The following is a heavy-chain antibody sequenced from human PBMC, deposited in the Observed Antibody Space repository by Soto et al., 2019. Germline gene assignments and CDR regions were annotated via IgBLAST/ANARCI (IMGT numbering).Heavy chain of an antibody. Sequence: QVQLVESGGGVVQPGRSLRLSCAASGFTFNAYGMHWARQAPGKGLEWVAGISSDGNNKYYADSVKGRFTISRDNSKNTLYLQMNSLRTDDTAVYYCAGGWFFFDYCGQGTLVTVSS. CDR1: GFTFNAYG. CDR2: ISSDGNNK. J-gene: IGHJ4*02. D-gene: IGHD6-19*01. CDR3: AGGWFFFDY. V-gene: IGHV3-30*03.